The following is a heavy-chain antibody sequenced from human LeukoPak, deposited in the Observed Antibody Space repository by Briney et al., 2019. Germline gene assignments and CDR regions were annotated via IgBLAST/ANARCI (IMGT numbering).Heavy chain of an antibody. D-gene: IGHD5-12*01. Sequence: GGSLRLSCAASGFTFSSYSMNLVRQAPGKGLEWVSSISSSSSYVYYADSVKGRFTISRDNAKNSLYLQMNSMRAEDTAVYYCARADSGTPYYFDYWGQGTLVTVSS. V-gene: IGHV3-21*01. J-gene: IGHJ4*02. CDR3: ARADSGTPYYFDY. CDR1: GFTFSSYS. CDR2: ISSSSSYV.